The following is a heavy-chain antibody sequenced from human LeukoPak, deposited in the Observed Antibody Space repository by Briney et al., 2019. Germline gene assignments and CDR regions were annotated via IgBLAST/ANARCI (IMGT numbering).Heavy chain of an antibody. CDR3: ARTGHYYDSSGYYSVYFDY. V-gene: IGHV3-30*02. CDR2: IQYDGSRK. D-gene: IGHD3-22*01. Sequence: WGSLRLSCATSGFTFSTSDMHWVRQVPGKGLEWVSFIQYDGSRKNYVDSVKGRFTISRDNSKNTLYLQMNSLRAEDTAVYYCARTGHYYDSSGYYSVYFDYWGQGTLVTVSS. CDR1: GFTFSTSD. J-gene: IGHJ4*02.